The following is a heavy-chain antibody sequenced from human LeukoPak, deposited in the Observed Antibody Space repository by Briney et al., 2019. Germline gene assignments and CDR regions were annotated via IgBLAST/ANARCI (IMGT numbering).Heavy chain of an antibody. Sequence: ASVKVSCKASGYTFTSYYMHWVRQAPGQGLEWMGIINPSGGSTSYAQKFQGRVTMTRNTSISTAYMELSSLRSEDTAVYYCARGHVLLWFGELFLGSWGQGTLVTVSS. V-gene: IGHV1-46*01. J-gene: IGHJ4*02. CDR1: GYTFTSYY. CDR3: ARGHVLLWFGELFLGS. D-gene: IGHD3-10*01. CDR2: INPSGGST.